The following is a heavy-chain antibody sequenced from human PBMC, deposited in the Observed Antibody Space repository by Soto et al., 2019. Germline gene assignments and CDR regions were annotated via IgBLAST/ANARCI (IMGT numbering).Heavy chain of an antibody. CDR2: IDPTESFT. D-gene: IGHD6-19*01. CDR1: GYVFTSYW. J-gene: IGHJ6*02. V-gene: IGHV5-10-1*01. Sequence: PGESLKISCXASGYVFTSYWITWVRQMPGKGLEWMGRIDPTESFTNYSPSFEGHVTISVDKSIGTAYLQWSSLKASDSAIYYCARHSGITSGWFSDYYYGLDVWGQGTTVTVSS. CDR3: ARHSGITSGWFSDYYYGLDV.